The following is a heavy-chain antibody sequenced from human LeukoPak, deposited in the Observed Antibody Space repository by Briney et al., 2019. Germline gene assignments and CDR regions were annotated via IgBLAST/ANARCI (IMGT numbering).Heavy chain of an antibody. J-gene: IGHJ6*02. CDR1: GFTFSSYG. D-gene: IGHD4-17*01. Sequence: GGSLRLPCAASGFTFSSYGMHWVRQAPGKGLEWVAVIWYDGSNKYYADSVKGRFTISRDNSKNTLYLQMNSLRAEDTAVYYCARDSVTTVTTDALQYYYYGMDVWGQGTTVTVSS. CDR3: ARDSVTTVTTDALQYYYYGMDV. V-gene: IGHV3-33*01. CDR2: IWYDGSNK.